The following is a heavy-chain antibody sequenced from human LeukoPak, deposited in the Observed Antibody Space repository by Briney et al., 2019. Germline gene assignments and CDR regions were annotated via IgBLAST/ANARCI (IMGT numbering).Heavy chain of an antibody. CDR1: GFTVSSNY. D-gene: IGHD3-22*01. Sequence: PGGSLRLSCAASGFTVSSNYMSWVRQAPGKGLEWVSVIYSGGSTYYADSVKGRFTISRDNSKNTLYLQMNSLRAEDTAVYYCAKSPVHYYDIGTIPKKYYFDYWGQGTLVTVSS. V-gene: IGHV3-53*01. CDR3: AKSPVHYYDIGTIPKKYYFDY. J-gene: IGHJ4*02. CDR2: IYSGGST.